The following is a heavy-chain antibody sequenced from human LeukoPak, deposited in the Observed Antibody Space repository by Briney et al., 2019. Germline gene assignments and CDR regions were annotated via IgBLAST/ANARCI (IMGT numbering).Heavy chain of an antibody. CDR3: ASFYRNDFWSGYYSIDY. D-gene: IGHD3-3*01. Sequence: PGGSLRLSCAASGFTFSSYSMNWVRQAPGKGLEWVSSISSSSSYIYYADSVKGRFTISRDNAKNSLYLQMNSLRAEDTAVYYCASFYRNDFWSGYYSIDYWGQGTLVTVSS. CDR2: ISSSSSYI. CDR1: GFTFSSYS. J-gene: IGHJ4*02. V-gene: IGHV3-21*04.